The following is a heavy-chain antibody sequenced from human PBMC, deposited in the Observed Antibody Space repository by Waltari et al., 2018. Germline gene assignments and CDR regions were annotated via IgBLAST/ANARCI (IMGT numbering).Heavy chain of an antibody. CDR1: GVTFRRYA. CDR3: ARTPFGSLSSSWYRGYFDY. V-gene: IGHV1-69*12. CDR2: IIPIFGTA. Sequence: QVQLVQSGAEVKKPGSSVKVSCKASGVTFRRYAISWVRQAPGQGLEWMGGIIPIFGTANYAQKFQGRVTITADESTSTAYMELSSLRSEDTAVYYCARTPFGSLSSSWYRGYFDYWGQGTLVTVSS. J-gene: IGHJ4*02. D-gene: IGHD6-13*01.